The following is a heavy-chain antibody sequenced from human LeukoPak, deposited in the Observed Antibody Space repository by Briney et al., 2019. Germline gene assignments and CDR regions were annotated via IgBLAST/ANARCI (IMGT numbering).Heavy chain of an antibody. CDR3: ARDVHGDYGSGWFDP. D-gene: IGHD4-17*01. CDR2: IMPLFGTA. CDR1: RGTFNNSA. V-gene: IGHV1-69*05. J-gene: IGHJ5*02. Sequence: GSSVKVSCKTSRGTFNNSAISWVRQAPGQGLEWLGGIMPLFGTAGYAQKFQGRVTNTKDESTRTVYLELTSLTSDDTAVYYCARDVHGDYGSGWFDPWGQGTLVSVSS.